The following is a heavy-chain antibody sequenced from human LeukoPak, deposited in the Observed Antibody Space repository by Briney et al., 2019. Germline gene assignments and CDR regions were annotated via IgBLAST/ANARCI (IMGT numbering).Heavy chain of an antibody. Sequence: AGSLRLSCAASGFNFSSYAMSWVRQAPGKGLEWVSVISVSAGGTSYADSVKGRFTISKDNSQTPLYLPMNSVRAEDTAVCYCAKQEAGGDFWSGYKDWGRGTLVTV. J-gene: IGHJ4*02. CDR3: AKQEAGGDFWSGYKD. V-gene: IGHV3-23*01. CDR1: GFNFSSYA. CDR2: ISVSAGGT. D-gene: IGHD3-3*01.